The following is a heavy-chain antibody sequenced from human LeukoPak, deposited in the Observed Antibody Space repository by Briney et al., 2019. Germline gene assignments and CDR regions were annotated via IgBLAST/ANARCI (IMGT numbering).Heavy chain of an antibody. J-gene: IGHJ5*02. CDR3: AREDIIIVPPSRPFDP. V-gene: IGHV1-2*02. Sequence: VASVKVSCKASGYTFTGYYMHWVRQAPGQGLEWMGWINPNSGGTNYAQKFQGRVTMTRDTSISTAYMELSRLRSDDTAVYYCAREDIIIVPPSRPFDPWGQGTVVTVSS. CDR1: GYTFTGYY. D-gene: IGHD2/OR15-2a*01. CDR2: INPNSGGT.